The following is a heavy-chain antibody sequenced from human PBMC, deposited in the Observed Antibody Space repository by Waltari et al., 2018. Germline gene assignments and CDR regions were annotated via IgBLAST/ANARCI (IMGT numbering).Heavy chain of an antibody. CDR3: AKERSVDTTMAYYFDS. CDR2: IGAGAGST. CDR1: GFTFSSYA. V-gene: IGHV3-23*01. J-gene: IGHJ4*02. Sequence: EVQLLESGGGLVQPGGSLSLSCAASGFTFSSYAMSWVRQATGKGLEWVSAIGAGAGSTYYADSVKGRFTISRDNSKNTLYLQMNSLRAEDTAVYFCAKERSVDTTMAYYFDSWGQGTLVTVSS. D-gene: IGHD5-18*01.